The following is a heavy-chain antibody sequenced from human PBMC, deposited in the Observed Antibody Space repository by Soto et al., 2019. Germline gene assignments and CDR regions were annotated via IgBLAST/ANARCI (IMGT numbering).Heavy chain of an antibody. CDR3: VINASVTDPRDGKKYDFFDY. V-gene: IGHV4-61*01. CDR2: IYYSGST. J-gene: IGHJ4*02. CDR1: GGSVSSGSYY. D-gene: IGHD3-3*01. Sequence: PSETLSLTCTVSGGSVSSGSYYWSWIRQPPGKGLEWIGYIYYSGSTNYNPSLKSRVTISVDTSKNQFSLKLSSVTAADTAVYYCVINASVTDPRDGKKYDFFDYWGRGTSVTVSS.